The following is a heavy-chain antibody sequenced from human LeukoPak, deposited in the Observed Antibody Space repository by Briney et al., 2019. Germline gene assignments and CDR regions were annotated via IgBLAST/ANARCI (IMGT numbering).Heavy chain of an antibody. Sequence: ASVNVSCKASGYTFAGYYIYWVRQAPGQGLEWMGRINPNSGDTNYAQKFQDRLTVTRDTSITTAYMELSRLTSDDTAVYYCAREDFGDYYFDYWGQGTLVTVSS. CDR1: GYTFAGYY. CDR2: INPNSGDT. D-gene: IGHD4-17*01. J-gene: IGHJ4*02. V-gene: IGHV1-2*06. CDR3: AREDFGDYYFDY.